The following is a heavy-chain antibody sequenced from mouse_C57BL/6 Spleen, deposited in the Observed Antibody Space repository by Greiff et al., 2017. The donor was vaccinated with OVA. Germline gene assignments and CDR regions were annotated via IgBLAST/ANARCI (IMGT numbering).Heavy chain of an antibody. V-gene: IGHV1-64*01. D-gene: IGHD3-1*01. CDR1: GYTFTSYW. Sequence: QVQLQQSGAELVKPGASVKLSCKASGYTFTSYWMHWVKQRPGQGLEWIGMIHPNSGSTNYNEKFKSKATLTVDKSSSTAYMQLSSLTSEDSAVYYCARRTGPYYAMDYWGQGTSVTVSS. J-gene: IGHJ4*01. CDR3: ARRTGPYYAMDY. CDR2: IHPNSGST.